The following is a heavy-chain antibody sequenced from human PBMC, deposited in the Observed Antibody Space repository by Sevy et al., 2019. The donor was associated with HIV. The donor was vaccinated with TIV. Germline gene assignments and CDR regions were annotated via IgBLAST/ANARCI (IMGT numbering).Heavy chain of an antibody. Sequence: SETLSLTCTVSGYSMSSGCYWGWIRQPPGKGLEWIESVHYSGINFYNPSLKSRVTMSADTSKNQFSLKVTSVSDADSAVYYCAREYSGSYFDYWGQGTLVTVSS. CDR3: AREYSGSYFDY. CDR2: VHYSGIN. D-gene: IGHD1-26*01. V-gene: IGHV4-38-2*02. J-gene: IGHJ4*02. CDR1: GYSMSSGCY.